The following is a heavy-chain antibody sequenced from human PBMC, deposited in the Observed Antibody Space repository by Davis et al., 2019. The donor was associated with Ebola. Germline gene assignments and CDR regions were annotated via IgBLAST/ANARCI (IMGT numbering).Heavy chain of an antibody. V-gene: IGHV3-7*03. D-gene: IGHD2-2*01. CDR2: IKQDGSEK. J-gene: IGHJ4*02. Sequence: PGGSLRLSCAASGFTFSSYWMSWVRQAPGKGLEWVANIKQDGSEKYYVDSVKGRFTISRDNAKNSLYLQMNSLRAEDTAVYYCTRGGTMPSREGFDYWGQGTLVTVSS. CDR3: TRGGTMPSREGFDY. CDR1: GFTFSSYW.